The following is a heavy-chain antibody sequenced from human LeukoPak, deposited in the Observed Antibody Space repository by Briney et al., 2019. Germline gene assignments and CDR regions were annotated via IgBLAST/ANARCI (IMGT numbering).Heavy chain of an antibody. CDR1: SGSLRENY. CDR3: ARGPRRVAAAGTFDY. CDR2: INHSGST. D-gene: IGHD6-13*01. J-gene: IGHJ4*02. V-gene: IGHV4-34*01. Sequence: SETLSLTCNVSSGSLRENYWSWIRQSPGKGLEWIAEINHSGSTNYNPSLKSRVTISVDTSKNQFSLKLSSVTAADTAVYYCARGPRRVAAAGTFDYWGQGTLVTVSS.